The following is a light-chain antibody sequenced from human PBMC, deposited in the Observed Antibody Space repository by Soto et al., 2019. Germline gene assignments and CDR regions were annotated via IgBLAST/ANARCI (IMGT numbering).Light chain of an antibody. CDR1: SSDVGGYNY. CDR3: SSYTSSSTRV. CDR2: EVS. Sequence: QSVLTQPASVSGSPGQSITISCTGTSSDVGGYNYVSWYQQHPGKAPKLMIYEVSNRPSGGSNRFSGSKSGNTASLTISGLQAEDEADYYCSSYTSSSTRVFGGGTKLTVL. J-gene: IGLJ3*02. V-gene: IGLV2-14*01.